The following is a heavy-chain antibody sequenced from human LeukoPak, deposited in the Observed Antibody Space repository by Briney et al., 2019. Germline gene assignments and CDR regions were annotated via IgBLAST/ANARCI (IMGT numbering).Heavy chain of an antibody. Sequence: GGSLRLSCAASGFTFSSYNMSWVRQAPGKGLEWVSSISGTGGSTYYADSVKGRFTISRDNSKNTLYLQMNSLRAEDTAVYYCARLLTRTLTISIWGQGTLVTVSS. D-gene: IGHD3-3*01. CDR3: ARLLTRTLTISI. CDR2: ISGTGGST. J-gene: IGHJ4*02. CDR1: GFTFSSYN. V-gene: IGHV3-23*01.